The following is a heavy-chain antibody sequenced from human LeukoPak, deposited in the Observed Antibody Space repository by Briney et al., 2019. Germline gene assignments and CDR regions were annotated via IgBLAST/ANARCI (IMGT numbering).Heavy chain of an antibody. CDR1: GYTFTSYA. J-gene: IGHJ4*02. Sequence: ASVKVSCKASGYTFTSYAMNWVRQAPGQGLEWMGWINTNTGNPTYAQGFTGRFVFSLDTSVSTAYLQISSLKAEDTAVYYCARDERRARRYYDFWSGYYTPDYWGQGTLVTVSS. D-gene: IGHD3-3*01. CDR3: ARDERRARRYYDFWSGYYTPDY. CDR2: INTNTGNP. V-gene: IGHV7-4-1*02.